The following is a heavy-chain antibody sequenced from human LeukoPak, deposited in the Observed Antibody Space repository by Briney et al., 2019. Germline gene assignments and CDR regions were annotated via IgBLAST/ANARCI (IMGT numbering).Heavy chain of an antibody. J-gene: IGHJ4*02. D-gene: IGHD4-17*01. CDR3: ARDFNGDYAFDY. CDR2: IYYSGST. Sequence: PSETLSLTCTVSGGSISSYYWSWIRQFPGKGLEWIEYIYYSGSTNYNPSLKSRVTISVDTSKNQFSLKLSSVTAADTAVYYCARDFNGDYAFDYWGQGTLVTVSS. V-gene: IGHV4-59*01. CDR1: GGSISSYY.